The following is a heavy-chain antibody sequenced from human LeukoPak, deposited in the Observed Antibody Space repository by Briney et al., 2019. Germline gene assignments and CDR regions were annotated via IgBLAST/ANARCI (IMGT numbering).Heavy chain of an antibody. J-gene: IGHJ4*02. CDR2: INQDGSEK. CDR1: GLIFRRYW. D-gene: IGHD5-24*01. V-gene: IGHV3-7*01. Sequence: GGSLRLSCEVSGLIFRRYWMSWVRQAPGKGLEWVVNINQDGSEKYFVNSVRGRFTISRDNAKNSLHLIRDTLRVEDTGLYYCARERDGRFFDYWGQGTLVTVSS. CDR3: ARERDGRFFDY.